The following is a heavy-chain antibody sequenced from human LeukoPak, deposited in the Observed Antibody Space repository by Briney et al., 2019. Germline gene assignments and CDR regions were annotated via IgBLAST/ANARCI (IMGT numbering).Heavy chain of an antibody. V-gene: IGHV3-74*01. D-gene: IGHD4-17*01. Sequence: VGSLRLSCAVSGFTFSSYWMHWVRQAPGKGLVWVSRINSDGSSTTYADSVKGRFTISRDNARNTLFLQMNSLRAEDTAVYYCARGPYGFWYFDLWGRGTLVTVSS. CDR2: INSDGSST. CDR1: GFTFSSYW. CDR3: ARGPYGFWYFDL. J-gene: IGHJ2*01.